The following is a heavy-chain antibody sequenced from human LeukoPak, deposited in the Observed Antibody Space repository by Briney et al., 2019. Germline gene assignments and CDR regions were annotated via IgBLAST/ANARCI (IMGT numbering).Heavy chain of an antibody. J-gene: IGHJ4*02. CDR2: IYYSGDS. Sequence: SETLSLTCTVSGGSISSHYWSWIRQPPGKGLEWIGYIYYSGDSNHNPSLKSRVTISVDTSQNQFSLKLSSVTAADTAVYYCARGSNWDYSKRFDYWGQGTLVTVSS. CDR1: GGSISSHY. D-gene: IGHD1-7*01. CDR3: ARGSNWDYSKRFDY. V-gene: IGHV4-59*11.